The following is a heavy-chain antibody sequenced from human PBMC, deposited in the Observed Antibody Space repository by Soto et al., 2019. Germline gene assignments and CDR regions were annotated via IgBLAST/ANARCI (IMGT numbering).Heavy chain of an antibody. Sequence: EVQLLESGGGLVQPGGSLRLSCAASGFTFSSYAMSWVRQAPGKGLEWVSSISGNGGSTNYADSVKGRFTISRDNSKNTRYMERYCLRAEGPAIYLWAKGRGGYCTRTTCYGGGSFDYWGQGTLVTVSS. D-gene: IGHD2-2*01. J-gene: IGHJ4*02. CDR3: AKGRGGYCTRTTCYGGGSFDY. CDR2: ISGNGGST. V-gene: IGHV3-23*01. CDR1: GFTFSSYA.